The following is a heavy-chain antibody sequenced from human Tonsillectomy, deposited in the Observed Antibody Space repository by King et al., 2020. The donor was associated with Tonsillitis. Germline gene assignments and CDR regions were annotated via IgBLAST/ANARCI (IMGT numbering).Heavy chain of an antibody. D-gene: IGHD6-19*01. CDR3: TTEVLGQWLVHFDY. CDR2: IKSKTDGGTT. Sequence: VQLVESGGGLVKPGGSLRLSCAASGFTFSNAWMSWVRQAPGKGLEWVGRIKSKTDGGTTDYAAPVKGRFTISRDDSKNTLYLQMNSLKTEDTAVYYCTTEVLGQWLVHFDYWGQGTLVTVSS. V-gene: IGHV3-15*01. CDR1: GFTFSNAW. J-gene: IGHJ4*02.